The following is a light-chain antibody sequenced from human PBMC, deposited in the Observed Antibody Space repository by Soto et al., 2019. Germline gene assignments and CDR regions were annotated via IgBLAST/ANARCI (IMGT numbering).Light chain of an antibody. J-gene: IGKJ1*01. CDR1: QSISSS. V-gene: IGKV1-39*01. Sequence: IRVTQCPSTLSACVGDRVTITRRASQSISSSLIWYQQKPGKAPKFLIYGASSLQSGVPSRFSGGGSGTAFTLAITILQPEDFATYYCQQNYALPKAFGQGTKVDNK. CDR2: GAS. CDR3: QQNYALPKA.